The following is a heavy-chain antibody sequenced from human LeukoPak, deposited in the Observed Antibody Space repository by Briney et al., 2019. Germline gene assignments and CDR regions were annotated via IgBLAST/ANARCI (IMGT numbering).Heavy chain of an antibody. CDR2: INPNSGGI. Sequence: ASVKVSCKASGYTFTGYYMHWVRQAPGQGLEWMGWINPNSGGINYAQKFQGRVTMSGDTSISTAYMELSRLRSDDTAVYYCAREKTRPFDYWGQGTLVTVSS. CDR3: AREKTRPFDY. D-gene: IGHD4-23*01. V-gene: IGHV1-2*02. J-gene: IGHJ4*02. CDR1: GYTFTGYY.